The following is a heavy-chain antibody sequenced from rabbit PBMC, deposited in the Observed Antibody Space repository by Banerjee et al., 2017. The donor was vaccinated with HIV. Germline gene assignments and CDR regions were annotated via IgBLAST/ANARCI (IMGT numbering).Heavy chain of an antibody. J-gene: IGHJ4*01. CDR2: MDAGSNRST. D-gene: IGHD6-1*01. Sequence: QEQLEESGGDLVKPEGSLTLTCTASGFSFSSTYWICWVRQAPGKGLEWISCMDAGSNRSTYYATWAKGRFTSSTTSSTTVTLQMTSLTAADTATYFCARGSSYGYAGNAYAFNLWGPGTLVTVS. CDR3: ARGSSYGYAGNAYAFNL. V-gene: IGHV1S45*01. CDR1: GFSFSSTYW.